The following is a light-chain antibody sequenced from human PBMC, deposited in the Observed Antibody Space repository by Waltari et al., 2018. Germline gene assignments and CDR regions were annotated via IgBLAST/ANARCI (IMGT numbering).Light chain of an antibody. J-gene: IGLJ2*01. CDR1: SSDVGGYNY. V-gene: IGLV2-14*03. CDR3: SSYIGSSTLEL. Sequence: QSALTQPASVSGSPGQSITISCTGTSSDVGGYNYVSWYQQHPGKAPKLIIFDVSDPPSGVSNRFSCSKSGNPASLTISGLQAEDEADYYCSSYIGSSTLELFGGGTSLTVL. CDR2: DVS.